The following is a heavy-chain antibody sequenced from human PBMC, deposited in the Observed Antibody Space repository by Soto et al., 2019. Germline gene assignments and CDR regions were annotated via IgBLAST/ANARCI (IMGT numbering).Heavy chain of an antibody. D-gene: IGHD6-13*01. CDR2: ISGSGGST. Sequence: GGSLRLSCEVSGFTFSSYAMSWVRQAPGRGLEWVSSISGSGGSTYHADSVNGRFTISRDNSKNTVFLQMNSLRAEDTAVYYCARDSSSWSIWFDPWGQGTLVTVSS. V-gene: IGHV3-23*01. CDR3: ARDSSSWSIWFDP. CDR1: GFTFSSYA. J-gene: IGHJ5*02.